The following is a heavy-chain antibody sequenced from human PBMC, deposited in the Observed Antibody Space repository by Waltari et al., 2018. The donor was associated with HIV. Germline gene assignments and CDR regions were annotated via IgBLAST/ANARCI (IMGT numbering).Heavy chain of an antibody. V-gene: IGHV4-30-4*01. CDR1: GGSISSGDYY. D-gene: IGHD3-3*01. CDR3: ARDCCDFWSGYSRHYYYGMDV. J-gene: IGHJ6*02. Sequence: QVQLQESGPGLVKPSQTLSLTCTVSGGSISSGDYYWSWISQHPGKGLEWIGYIYYSGSTYYNPSLKSRVTISVDTSKNQFSLKLSSVTAADTAVYYCARDCCDFWSGYSRHYYYGMDVWGQGTTVTVSS. CDR2: IYYSGST.